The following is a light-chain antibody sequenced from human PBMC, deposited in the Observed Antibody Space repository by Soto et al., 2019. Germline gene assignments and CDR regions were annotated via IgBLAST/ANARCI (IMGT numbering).Light chain of an antibody. Sequence: DIQMTPAPSSPSASAGDRVTITFRASQRISSHLNWYQQKPGKAPKLLIYAASSLQSGVPSRFSGSGSGTDFTLTISSLQPEDFATYYCQQSYSTLWTFGQGTKVDIK. CDR3: QQSYSTLWT. CDR2: AAS. V-gene: IGKV1-39*01. CDR1: QRISSH. J-gene: IGKJ1*01.